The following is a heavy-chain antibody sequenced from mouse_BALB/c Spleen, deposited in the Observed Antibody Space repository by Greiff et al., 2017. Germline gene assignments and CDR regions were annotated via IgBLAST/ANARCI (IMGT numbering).Heavy chain of an antibody. D-gene: IGHD2-4*01. CDR2: INSNGGST. CDR1: GFTFSSYG. CDR3: ARGYDYDVQDAMDY. Sequence: EVKLVESGGGLVQPGGSLKLSCAASGFTFSSYGMSWVRQTPDKRLELVATINSNGGSTYYPDSVKGRFTISRDNAKNTLYLQMSSLKSEDTAMYYYARGYDYDVQDAMDYWGQGTSVTVSS. J-gene: IGHJ4*01. V-gene: IGHV5-6-3*01.